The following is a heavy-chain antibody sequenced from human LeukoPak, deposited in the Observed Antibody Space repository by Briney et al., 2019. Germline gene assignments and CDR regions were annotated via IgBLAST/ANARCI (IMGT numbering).Heavy chain of an antibody. J-gene: IGHJ4*02. D-gene: IGHD2-15*01. CDR1: GFTIRGFD. CDR2: ISSSGSPI. Sequence: GGSLRLSCAASGFTIRGFDVNWVRQAPEKGLEWISYISSSGSPIYYADSVKGRFTISRDNAKNSLYLQMNSLRAEDTAVYFCAREGNWDIFDYWVQGTLVTVSS. V-gene: IGHV3-48*03. CDR3: AREGNWDIFDY.